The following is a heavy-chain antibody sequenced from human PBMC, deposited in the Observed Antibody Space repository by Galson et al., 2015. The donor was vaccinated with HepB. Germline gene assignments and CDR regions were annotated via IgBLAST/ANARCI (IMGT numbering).Heavy chain of an antibody. D-gene: IGHD4-17*01. CDR3: ARSDDYGDLYYFDN. CDR2: ISSGGST. CDR1: GFTVTSNY. Sequence: SLRLSCAASGFTVTSNYMSWVRQAPGKGLEWVSVISSGGSTYYADSVKGRFTISRDNSKNTLYLQVNSLRAEDTAVYYCARSDDYGDLYYFDNWGQGTLVTVSS. J-gene: IGHJ4*02. V-gene: IGHV3-53*01.